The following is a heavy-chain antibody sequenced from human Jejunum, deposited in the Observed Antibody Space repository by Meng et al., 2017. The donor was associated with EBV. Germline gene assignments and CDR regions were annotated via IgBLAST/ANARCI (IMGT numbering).Heavy chain of an antibody. J-gene: IGHJ4*02. V-gene: IGHV4-61*01. D-gene: IGHD5-12*01. CDR3: AGLRYSGYDRAFDY. CDR1: GGSVNSGNVS. Sequence: QLQVQESGPCLVTPPVTLSLTCTVSGGSVNSGNVSWSGIRQPPGKGLEWIGYIYYSGSTNYIPSHKSRVTISLDTSKNQFSLKLSSVTAADTAVYYCAGLRYSGYDRAFDYWGQGALVTVSS. CDR2: IYYSGST.